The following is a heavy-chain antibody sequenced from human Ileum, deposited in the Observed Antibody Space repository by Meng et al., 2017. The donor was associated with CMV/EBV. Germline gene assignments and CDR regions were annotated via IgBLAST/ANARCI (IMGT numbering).Heavy chain of an antibody. D-gene: IGHD6-6*01. Sequence: GGSLRLSCAASGFTFNTYWMTWVRQAPGKGLEWVANIKQDGSEKYYVDSVKGRFTISRDNAKNSLYMQMNSLRAEDTAVYYCARETLLSSTSPEGWFDPWGEGTLVTVSS. CDR2: IKQDGSEK. CDR1: GFTFNTYW. CDR3: ARETLLSSTSPEGWFDP. J-gene: IGHJ5*02. V-gene: IGHV3-7*01.